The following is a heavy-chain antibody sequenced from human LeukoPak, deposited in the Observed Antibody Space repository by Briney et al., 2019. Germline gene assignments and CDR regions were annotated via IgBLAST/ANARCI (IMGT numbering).Heavy chain of an antibody. D-gene: IGHD4-17*01. CDR2: INPSGGST. CDR1: GYTLTSYY. V-gene: IGHV1-46*01. Sequence: ASVKVSCKASGYTLTSYYMHWVRQAPGQGLEWMGIINPSGGSTSYAQKFQGRVTMTRDTSTSTVYMELSSLRSEDTAVYYCARSGYGDYEWFDPWGQGTLVTVSS. CDR3: ARSGYGDYEWFDP. J-gene: IGHJ5*02.